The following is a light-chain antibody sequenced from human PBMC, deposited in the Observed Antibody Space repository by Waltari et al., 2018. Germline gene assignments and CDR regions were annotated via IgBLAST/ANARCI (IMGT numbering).Light chain of an antibody. J-gene: IGLJ1*01. CDR3: QSYDISLSGYV. CDR1: SSNIGAGYD. Sequence: QSVLTQPPSVSGAPGQRVTLSCPGSSSNIGAGYDVQWYQHLPGTAHKLLIHGTSNRHSGVPDSSSGSKSATSASLDITGLQADDEADYYCQSYDISLSGYVFGTGTKVTVL. CDR2: GTS. V-gene: IGLV1-40*01.